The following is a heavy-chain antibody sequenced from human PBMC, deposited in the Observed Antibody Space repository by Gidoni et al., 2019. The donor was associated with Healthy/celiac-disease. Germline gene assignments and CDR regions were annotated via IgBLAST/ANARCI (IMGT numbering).Heavy chain of an antibody. Sequence: QVQLQESGPGLVKPSQTLYLTCTVSGGSISSGGYYWSWIRQHPGKGLEWIGYIYYSGRTYYNPSLKSRVTISVDTSKNQFSLKLSSVTAADTAVYYCARSHGGIFGVVRGYYYYYGMDVWGQGTTVTVSS. CDR3: ARSHGGIFGVVRGYYYYYGMDV. D-gene: IGHD3-3*01. CDR2: IYYSGRT. J-gene: IGHJ6*02. V-gene: IGHV4-31*03. CDR1: GGSISSGGYY.